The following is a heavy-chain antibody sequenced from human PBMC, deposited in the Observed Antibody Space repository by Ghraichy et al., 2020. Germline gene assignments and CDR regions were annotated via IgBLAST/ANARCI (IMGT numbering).Heavy chain of an antibody. V-gene: IGHV1-18*04. J-gene: IGHJ4*01. CDR2: ISAYSGNT. D-gene: IGHD1-20*01. Sequence: ASVKVSCKASGYTFTSYGISWVRQAPGQGLEWMGWISAYSGNTNYAQKLQDRVTMTTDSSTSTAYMELRSLRSDDTAVYYCARAALSISGLAVAGTVYWGHGTLVTVSS. CDR3: ARAALSISGLAVAGTVY. CDR1: GYTFTSYG.